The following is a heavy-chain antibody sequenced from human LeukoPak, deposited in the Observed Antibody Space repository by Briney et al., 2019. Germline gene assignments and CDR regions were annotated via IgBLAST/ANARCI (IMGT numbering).Heavy chain of an antibody. CDR1: GGSISSGANY. CDR3: ARDGGTTSNPSHDTFAS. V-gene: IGHV4-30-2*01. Sequence: PSETLSLTCTVSGGSISSGANYWSWLRQPPGRGLGWIGYISHSESAYYSPSLESRITISVDRSKNQFSLKLKSVTAADTAIYYCARDGGTTSNPSHDTFASWGQGTMVGVSS. J-gene: IGHJ3*02. CDR2: ISHSESA. D-gene: IGHD4-11*01.